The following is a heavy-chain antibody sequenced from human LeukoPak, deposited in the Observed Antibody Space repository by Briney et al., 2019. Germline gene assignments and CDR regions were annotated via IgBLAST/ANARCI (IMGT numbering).Heavy chain of an antibody. CDR1: GDSISSSSHN. D-gene: IGHD6-13*01. CDR2: IYYSGTT. Sequence: SETLSLTCIVSGDSISSSSHNWGWIRQPPGKGLEWIGSIYYSGTTYYNPSLKSRLTISVDTSKNQFSLKLSSVTAVDTAVYYCARHDRIIASPLVWGQGILVTVSS. V-gene: IGHV4-39*01. J-gene: IGHJ4*02. CDR3: ARHDRIIASPLV.